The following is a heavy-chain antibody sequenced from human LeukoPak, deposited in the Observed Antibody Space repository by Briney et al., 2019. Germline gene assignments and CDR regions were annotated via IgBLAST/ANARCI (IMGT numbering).Heavy chain of an antibody. J-gene: IGHJ4*02. CDR1: AFTFSSYG. CDR3: AKDSTWIQLEGYFDY. D-gene: IGHD5-18*01. Sequence: PGGSLRLSCSASAFTFSSYGMHWVRQAPGKGLEWVAFIRYDGTNEYYSDSVKGRFTISRDNSKNTLYLQMNSLRAEDTAVYYCAKDSTWIQLEGYFDYWGQGTLVTVSS. CDR2: IRYDGTNE. V-gene: IGHV3-30*02.